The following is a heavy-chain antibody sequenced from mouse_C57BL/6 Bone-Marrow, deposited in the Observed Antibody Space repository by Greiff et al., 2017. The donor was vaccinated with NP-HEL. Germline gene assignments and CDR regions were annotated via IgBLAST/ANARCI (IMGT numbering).Heavy chain of an antibody. CDR1: GYTFTDYY. D-gene: IGHD2-4*01. CDR2: INPYNGGT. Sequence: VQLQQSGPVLVKPGASVKMSCKASGYTFTDYYMNWVKQSHGKSLEWIGVINPYNGGTSYNQKFKGKATLTVDKSSSTAYMELNSLTSEDSAVYYCARREGYYDYDEGFDYWGQGTTLTVSS. V-gene: IGHV1-19*01. CDR3: ARREGYYDYDEGFDY. J-gene: IGHJ2*01.